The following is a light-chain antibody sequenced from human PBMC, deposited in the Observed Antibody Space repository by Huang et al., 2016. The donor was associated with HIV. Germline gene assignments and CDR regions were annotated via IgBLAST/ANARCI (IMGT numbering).Light chain of an antibody. CDR2: DAS. CDR1: LTISTTY. CDR3: QQYGSSLPYT. J-gene: IGKJ2*01. Sequence: EIVLTQSPGTLSLSPGERATLSCRASLTISTTYLAWYQQKPGQAPRLLIYDASTRAPGIPDRFSGSWSGTDFTLTISRLEPEDFAVYYCQQYGSSLPYTFGQGTKLEIK. V-gene: IGKV3-20*01.